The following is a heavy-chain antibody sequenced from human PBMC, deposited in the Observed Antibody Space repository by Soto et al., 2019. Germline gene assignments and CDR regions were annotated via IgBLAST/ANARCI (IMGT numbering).Heavy chain of an antibody. CDR1: GVTFNSYW. CDR3: AGSDRYSFDY. V-gene: IGHV3-74*01. CDR2: LSGNGRTL. Sequence: GGSLRLACAASGVTFNSYWMHWVRQAPGKGLVWVSRLSGNGRTLAYADFVEGRFTISRDSAKNMLFLQMNSLRAEDTAVYYCAGSDRYSFDYWGQGTLVTVSS. J-gene: IGHJ4*02.